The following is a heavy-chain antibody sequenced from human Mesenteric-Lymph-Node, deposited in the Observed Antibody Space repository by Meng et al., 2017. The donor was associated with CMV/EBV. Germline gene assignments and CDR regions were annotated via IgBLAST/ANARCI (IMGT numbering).Heavy chain of an antibody. CDR2: ISSSSSYI. D-gene: IGHD3-16*02. Sequence: GESLKISCAASGFTFSSYSMNWVRQAPGKGLEWVSSISSSSSYIYYADSVKGRFTISRDNAKNSLYLQMNSLRAEDTAVYYCARDDNFDREDYDYVWGSYRSNNWFDPWGQGTLVTVS. CDR1: GFTFSSYS. J-gene: IGHJ5*02. V-gene: IGHV3-21*01. CDR3: ARDDNFDREDYDYVWGSYRSNNWFDP.